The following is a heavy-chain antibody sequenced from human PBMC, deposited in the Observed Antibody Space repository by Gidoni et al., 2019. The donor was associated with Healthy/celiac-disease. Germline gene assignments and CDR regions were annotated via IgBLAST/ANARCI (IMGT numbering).Heavy chain of an antibody. Sequence: EVQLVESGGGLVQPGRSLRLSCAASGFTFDDYAMHWVRQAPGKGLEWVSGISWNSGSIGYADSVKGRFTISRDNAKNSLYLQMNSLRAEDTALYYCAKDSSGQSLYYFDYWGQGTLVTVSS. V-gene: IGHV3-9*01. CDR1: GFTFDDYA. J-gene: IGHJ4*02. CDR2: ISWNSGSI. D-gene: IGHD2-15*01. CDR3: AKDSSGQSLYYFDY.